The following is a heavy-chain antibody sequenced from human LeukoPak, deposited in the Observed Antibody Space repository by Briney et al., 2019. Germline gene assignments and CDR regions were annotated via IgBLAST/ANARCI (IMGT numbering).Heavy chain of an antibody. Sequence: GGSLRLSCAASGFTVSSNYMSWVRQAPGKGLEWVSVIYSGGSTYYADSVKGRFTISRDNSKNTLYLQMNSLRAEDTAVHYCAKGPLVEVAGTTWDYWGQGTLVTVSS. J-gene: IGHJ4*02. CDR2: IYSGGST. V-gene: IGHV3-66*01. D-gene: IGHD6-19*01. CDR1: GFTVSSNY. CDR3: AKGPLVEVAGTTWDY.